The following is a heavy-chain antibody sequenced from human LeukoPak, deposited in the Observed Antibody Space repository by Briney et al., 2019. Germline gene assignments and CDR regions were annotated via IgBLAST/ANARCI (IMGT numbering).Heavy chain of an antibody. D-gene: IGHD5-18*01. CDR2: IFYSGST. CDR1: GGSISSYS. J-gene: IGHJ3*02. CDR3: ARDDGYGDPFDI. Sequence: PSETLSLTCTVSGGSISSYSWSWIRQPPGKGLEWIGYIFYSGSTNYNPSLKSRVTMSVDTSKNQFSLKLSSVTAADTAMYYCARDDGYGDPFDIWGQGTMVTVSS. V-gene: IGHV4-59*01.